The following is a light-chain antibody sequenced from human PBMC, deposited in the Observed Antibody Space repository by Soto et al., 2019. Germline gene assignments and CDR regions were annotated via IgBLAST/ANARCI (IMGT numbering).Light chain of an antibody. CDR2: GAS. V-gene: IGKV3-15*01. Sequence: EIVMTQSPATLSVSPGERATLSCRASQSVSSNLAWYQQKPGQAPRLLIYGASTRATGIPARFSGSGSGTQFTLTINSLQSEDFALYYCQQYNNWPFTFGGGTKVEIK. J-gene: IGKJ4*01. CDR1: QSVSSN. CDR3: QQYNNWPFT.